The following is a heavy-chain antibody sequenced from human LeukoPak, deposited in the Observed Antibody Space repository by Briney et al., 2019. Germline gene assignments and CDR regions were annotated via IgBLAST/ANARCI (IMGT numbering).Heavy chain of an antibody. Sequence: GGSLRLSCAASGFTFSSYSMNWVRQAPGKGLEWVSSISISSSYIYYGDSVKGRFTISRDNAKNSLYLQMNSLRAEDTAVYYCARGGDSSGYAEPNAFDIWGQGTMVTVSS. V-gene: IGHV3-21*01. CDR1: GFTFSSYS. CDR3: ARGGDSSGYAEPNAFDI. D-gene: IGHD3-22*01. CDR2: ISISSSYI. J-gene: IGHJ3*02.